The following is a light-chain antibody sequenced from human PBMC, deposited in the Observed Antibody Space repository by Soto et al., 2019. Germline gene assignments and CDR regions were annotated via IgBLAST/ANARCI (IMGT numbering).Light chain of an antibody. J-gene: IGKJ3*01. CDR1: QTVLFDSNQKNY. CDR3: QQYYDTLFS. CDR2: WAS. Sequence: DIVMTQSPDSLAVSLGERVTINCKSSQTVLFDSNQKNYLAWYQQKPGQPPKLLIYWASTREFGVPDRFSGSGSGTDFTLTITSLQAGDVAVYYCQQYYDTLFSFGPGTKVDLK. V-gene: IGKV4-1*01.